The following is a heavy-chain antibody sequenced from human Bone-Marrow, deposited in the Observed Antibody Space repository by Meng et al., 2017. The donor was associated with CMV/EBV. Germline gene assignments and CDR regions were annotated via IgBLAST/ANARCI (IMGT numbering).Heavy chain of an antibody. J-gene: IGHJ4*02. D-gene: IGHD3-22*01. V-gene: IGHV1-69*05. CDR2: IIPVFGTA. Sequence: SVKVSCKTSGYTFTGYYIHWVRQAPGQGPEWMGRIIPVFGTAKYAQNFQGRVTITMDESTSTAYMELRNLRSEDTAVYYCALSGYHYYFDHWGQGTPVTVSS. CDR1: GYTFTGYY. CDR3: ALSGYHYYFDH.